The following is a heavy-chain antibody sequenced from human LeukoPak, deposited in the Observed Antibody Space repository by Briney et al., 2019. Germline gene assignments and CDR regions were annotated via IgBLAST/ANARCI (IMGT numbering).Heavy chain of an antibody. J-gene: IGHJ4*02. CDR2: ISGSGGST. CDR3: AKGFSGSSYSSSDY. D-gene: IGHD3-10*01. Sequence: PGGSLRLSCAASGFTFSSYAMNWVRQAPGKGLEWVSAISGSGGSTYYADSVKGRFTISRDNSKNTLYLQMNSLRAEDTAVYYCAKGFSGSSYSSSDYWGQGTLVTVSS. V-gene: IGHV3-23*01. CDR1: GFTFSSYA.